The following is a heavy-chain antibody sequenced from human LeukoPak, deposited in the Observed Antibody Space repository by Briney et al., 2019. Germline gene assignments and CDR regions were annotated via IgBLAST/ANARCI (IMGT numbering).Heavy chain of an antibody. Sequence: SETLSLTCAVYGGSFSGYYWSWIRQPPGKGLEWIGEINHSGSTNYNPSLKSRVTISVDTSKNQFSLKLSSVTAADTAVYYCASDYDSSGHSRYYYGMDVWGQGTTVTVSS. D-gene: IGHD3-22*01. J-gene: IGHJ6*02. V-gene: IGHV4-34*01. CDR3: ASDYDSSGHSRYYYGMDV. CDR2: INHSGST. CDR1: GGSFSGYY.